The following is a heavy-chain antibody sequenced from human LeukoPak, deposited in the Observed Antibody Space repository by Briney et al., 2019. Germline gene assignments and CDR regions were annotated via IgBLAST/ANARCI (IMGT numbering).Heavy chain of an antibody. Sequence: SETLSLTCTVSGGSISSYYWSWIRQPPGKGLEWIGYIYYSGSTNYNPSLKSRVTISLDTSKNQFSLKLSSVTAAGTAVYYCARGDYYYGMDVWGQGTTVTVSS. CDR2: IYYSGST. CDR1: GGSISSYY. CDR3: ARGDYYYGMDV. J-gene: IGHJ6*02. V-gene: IGHV4-59*08.